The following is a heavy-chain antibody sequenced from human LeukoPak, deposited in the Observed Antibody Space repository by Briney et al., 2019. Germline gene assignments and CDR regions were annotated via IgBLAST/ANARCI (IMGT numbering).Heavy chain of an antibody. CDR1: GGSFSGYY. Sequence: PSETLSLTCAVYGGSFSGYYWSWIRQPPGKGLEWIGEINHSGSTNYNPSLKSRVTISVDTSKNQFSLKLSSVTAADTAVYYCARVPPYCSSTSCYTYYYYGMDVWGQGTTVTVSS. V-gene: IGHV4-34*01. CDR3: ARVPPYCSSTSCYTYYYYGMDV. J-gene: IGHJ6*02. D-gene: IGHD2-2*02. CDR2: INHSGST.